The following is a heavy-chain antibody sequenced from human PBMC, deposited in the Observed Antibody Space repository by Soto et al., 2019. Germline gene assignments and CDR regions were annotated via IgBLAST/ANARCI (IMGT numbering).Heavy chain of an antibody. J-gene: IGHJ4*02. CDR2: INSDGSST. D-gene: IGHD6-13*01. CDR1: GFTFSSYW. V-gene: IGHV3-74*01. CDR3: VRLAAAGFDY. Sequence: EVQLVESGGGLVQPGGSLRLSCAASGFTFSSYWIHWVRQAPGKGLVWVSRINSDGSSTSYADSVKGRFTISRDNAKNTLYLQMNSLRDEDTAVYNCVRLAAAGFDYWGQGTLVTVSS.